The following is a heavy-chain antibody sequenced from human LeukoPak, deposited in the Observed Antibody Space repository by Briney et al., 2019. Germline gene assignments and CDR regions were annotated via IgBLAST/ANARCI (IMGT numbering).Heavy chain of an antibody. Sequence: SETLSLTCTVSGDPISSSSYYWGWIRQPPGKGLEWIGSIYYSGSTYYNPSLKSQLTISVDTSKKQFSLKVRSVTAADTAVYYCARQVVASIHPYYFDYWGQGTLVTVSS. CDR1: GDPISSSSYY. CDR2: IYYSGST. CDR3: ARQVVASIHPYYFDY. D-gene: IGHD2-21*02. J-gene: IGHJ4*02. V-gene: IGHV4-39*01.